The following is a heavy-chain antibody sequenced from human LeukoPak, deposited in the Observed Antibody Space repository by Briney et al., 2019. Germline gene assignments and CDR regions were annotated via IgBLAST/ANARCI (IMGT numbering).Heavy chain of an antibody. CDR1: GFTFENYA. J-gene: IGHJ4*02. CDR3: SRQGIGNSFDY. Sequence: PGGSLRLSCTASGFTFENYAMNWVRQAPGKGLEWLAFIRGKPYGGTTEYAASVKGRFTISRDDSKSIAYLQMNSLKTEDTAVYYCSRQGIGNSFDYGGKETLVTVSS. V-gene: IGHV3-49*04. CDR2: IRGKPYGGTT.